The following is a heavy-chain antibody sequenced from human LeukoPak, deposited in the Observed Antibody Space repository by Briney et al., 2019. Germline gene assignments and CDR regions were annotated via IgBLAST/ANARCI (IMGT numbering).Heavy chain of an antibody. CDR3: ARAVDTSQYYYDSSGSVDY. J-gene: IGHJ4*02. CDR2: ICAYNGNT. CDR1: GYTFTSYG. V-gene: IGHV1-18*01. Sequence: ASVKVSCKASGYTFTSYGISWVRQAPGQGLEWMGWICAYNGNTNYAQKLQGRVTMTTDTSTSTAYMELRSLRSDDTAVYYCARAVDTSQYYYDSSGSVDYWGQGTLVTVSS. D-gene: IGHD3-22*01.